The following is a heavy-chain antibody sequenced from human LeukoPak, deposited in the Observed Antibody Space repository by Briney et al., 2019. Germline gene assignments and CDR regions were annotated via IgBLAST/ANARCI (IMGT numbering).Heavy chain of an antibody. CDR3: ARDSRLGYFDY. Sequence: ASVKVSCKASGYTFTSYGISWVRQAPGQGLEWMGWINTNTGNPTYAQGFTGRFVFSLDTSVSTAYLQISSLKAEDTAVYYCARDSRLGYFDYWGQGTLVTVSS. CDR2: INTNTGNP. CDR1: GYTFTSYG. J-gene: IGHJ4*02. V-gene: IGHV7-4-1*02.